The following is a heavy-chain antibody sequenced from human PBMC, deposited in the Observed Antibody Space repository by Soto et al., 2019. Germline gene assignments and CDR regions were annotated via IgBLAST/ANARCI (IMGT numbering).Heavy chain of an antibody. Sequence: LTCTVSGGSISSYYWSWIRQPPGKGLEWIGYIYYSGSTNYNPSLKSRVTISVDTSKNQFSLKLSSVTAVDTAVYYCARGKGALRYFDWLPNFDYWRQGTLVTVSS. CDR3: ARGKGALRYFDWLPNFDY. J-gene: IGHJ4*02. D-gene: IGHD3-9*01. V-gene: IGHV4-59*01. CDR2: IYYSGST. CDR1: GGSISSYY.